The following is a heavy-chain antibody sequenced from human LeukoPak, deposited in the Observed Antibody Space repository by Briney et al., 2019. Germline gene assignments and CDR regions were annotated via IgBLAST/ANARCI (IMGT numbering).Heavy chain of an antibody. CDR1: GYTLTELS. CDR2: FDPEDDET. Sequence: ASVTVSCKVSGYTLTELSMHWVRQAPGKGLEWMGGFDPEDDETIYAQKFQGRVTMTEDTSTDTAYMELSSLRSEDTAVYYCATSYGYGHYYFDYWGQGTLVTVSS. V-gene: IGHV1-24*01. CDR3: ATSYGYGHYYFDY. J-gene: IGHJ4*02. D-gene: IGHD5-18*01.